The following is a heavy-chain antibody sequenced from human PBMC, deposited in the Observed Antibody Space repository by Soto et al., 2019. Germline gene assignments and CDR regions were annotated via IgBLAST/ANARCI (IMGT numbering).Heavy chain of an antibody. CDR1: GFTFGNYA. J-gene: IGHJ4*02. V-gene: IGHV3-23*01. CDR2: ISTSGGST. Sequence: EVRLLESGGGLVQPGGSLRLSCEASGFTFGNYAMTWVRQGPGRGLEWVSTISTSGGSTYYPDSVKGRFTISRDNSKNTLYLQMNSLRAEDTAVYYCAKDRGDYYGSGNYYNYWGQGTLVTVSS. CDR3: AKDRGDYYGSGNYYNY. D-gene: IGHD3-10*01.